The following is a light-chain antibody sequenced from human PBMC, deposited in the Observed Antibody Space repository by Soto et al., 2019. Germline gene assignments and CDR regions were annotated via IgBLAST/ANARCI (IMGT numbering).Light chain of an antibody. CDR3: TSYAGTDSFFYV. CDR2: EVS. J-gene: IGLJ1*01. V-gene: IGLV2-8*01. CDR1: SSDVGAYNY. Sequence: QSALTQPPSASWSPGQSVTISCTGTSSDVGAYNYVSWYQQLPGKAPKLIIYEVSKRPSGVPDRFSGSKSGNTASLTVSGLQAEDEADYYCTSYAGTDSFFYVFGTGTKVTVL.